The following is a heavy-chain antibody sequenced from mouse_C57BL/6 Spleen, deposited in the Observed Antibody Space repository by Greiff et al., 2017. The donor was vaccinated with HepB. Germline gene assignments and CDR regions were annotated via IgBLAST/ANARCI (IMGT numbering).Heavy chain of an antibody. Sequence: QVQLKQPGAELVRPGSSVKLSCKASGYTFTSYWMHWVKQRPIQGLEWIGNIDPSDSETHYNQKFKDKATLTVDKSSSTAYMQLSSLTSEDSAVYYCARRGLLLEFDYWGQGTTLTVSS. CDR1: GYTFTSYW. CDR3: ARRGLLLEFDY. D-gene: IGHD1-1*01. CDR2: IDPSDSET. V-gene: IGHV1-52*01. J-gene: IGHJ2*01.